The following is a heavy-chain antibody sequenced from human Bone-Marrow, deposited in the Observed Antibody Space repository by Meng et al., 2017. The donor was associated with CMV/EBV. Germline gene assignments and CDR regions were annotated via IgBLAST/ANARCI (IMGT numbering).Heavy chain of an antibody. V-gene: IGHV1-2*02. CDR1: GYTFSDYY. CDR3: VRSSGWSLFDY. D-gene: IGHD6-19*01. Sequence: QVQPAPSGAGVKEPGASVKVSCKTSGYTFSDYYMHWVRQAPGQGLEWMGWIRSDGSATNYAQKFRGRVTMTRDASVSTAYMELSGLTSDDTAVYFCVRSSGWSLFDYWGPGALVTVSS. J-gene: IGHJ4*02. CDR2: IRSDGSAT.